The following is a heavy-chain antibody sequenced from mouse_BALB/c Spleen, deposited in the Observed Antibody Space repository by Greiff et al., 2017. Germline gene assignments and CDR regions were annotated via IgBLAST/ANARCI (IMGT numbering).Heavy chain of an antibody. CDR2: INPSTGYT. CDR1: GYTFTSYW. Sequence: VQLQQSGADLAKPGASVKMSCKASGYTFTSYWMHWVKQRPGQGLEWIGYINPSTGYTEYNQKFKDKATLTADKSSSTAYMQLSSLTSEDSAVYYCARFRGFAYWGQGTLVTVSA. D-gene: IGHD3-3*01. V-gene: IGHV1-7*01. CDR3: ARFRGFAY. J-gene: IGHJ3*01.